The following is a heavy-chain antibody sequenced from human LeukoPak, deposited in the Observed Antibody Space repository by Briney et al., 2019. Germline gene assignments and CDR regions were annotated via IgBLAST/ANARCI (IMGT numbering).Heavy chain of an antibody. Sequence: PGGSLRLSCAASGLTFSNYAMSWVRQAPGKGLEWVSAVSGNGGTTYYADSVKGRFTISRDNSKNTLYLQMNSLRIDDTAVYYCARGYCTNTSCYSAWFDPWGQGTLVTVSS. CDR2: VSGNGGTT. V-gene: IGHV3-23*01. J-gene: IGHJ5*02. D-gene: IGHD2-2*01. CDR1: GLTFSNYA. CDR3: ARGYCTNTSCYSAWFDP.